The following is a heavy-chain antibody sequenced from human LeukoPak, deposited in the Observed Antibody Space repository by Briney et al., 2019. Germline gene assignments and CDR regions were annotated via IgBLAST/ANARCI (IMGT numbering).Heavy chain of an antibody. CDR3: ARGPRPRLDWFDP. CDR1: GYTFTGYS. V-gene: IGHV1-2*02. Sequence: ASVKVSCKASGYTFTGYSMHWVRQAPGQGLEWMGWINPNSGGTNYAQNFQGGATMTRDTSISTAYMELSRLRSDDTAVYYCARGPRPRLDWFDPWGQGTLVTVSS. J-gene: IGHJ5*02. D-gene: IGHD2-21*01. CDR2: INPNSGGT.